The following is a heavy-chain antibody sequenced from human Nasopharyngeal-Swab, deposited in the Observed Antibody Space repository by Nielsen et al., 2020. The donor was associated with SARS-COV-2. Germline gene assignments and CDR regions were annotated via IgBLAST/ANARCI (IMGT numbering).Heavy chain of an antibody. CDR3: AREEYYYDSSGNYYRAFDN. CDR1: GGSISDFH. CDR2: IFYSGSP. V-gene: IGHV4-59*01. D-gene: IGHD3-22*01. J-gene: IGHJ4*02. Sequence: GSLRLSCTVSGGSISDFHWSWIRQPPGKGLEWIGYIFYSGSPTYNPSLKSRVTLSVDTSKNQFSLKLSSVTAADTAVYYCAREEYYYDSSGNYYRAFDNWGQGTLVSVSS.